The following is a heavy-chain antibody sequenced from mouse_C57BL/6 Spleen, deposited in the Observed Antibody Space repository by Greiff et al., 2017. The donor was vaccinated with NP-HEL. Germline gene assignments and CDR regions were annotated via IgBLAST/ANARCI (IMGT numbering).Heavy chain of an antibody. CDR3: TTRRTTSVAGDVDY. Sequence: VQLQQSGAELVRPGASVTLSCKASGYTFTDYEMHWVKQTPVHGLEWIGAIDPETGGTAYNQKFKGKAILTADKSSSTAYMELRSLTSEDSAVYYCTTRRTTSVAGDVDYWGQGTTLTVSS. D-gene: IGHD1-1*01. J-gene: IGHJ2*01. CDR2: IDPETGGT. V-gene: IGHV1-15*01. CDR1: GYTFTDYE.